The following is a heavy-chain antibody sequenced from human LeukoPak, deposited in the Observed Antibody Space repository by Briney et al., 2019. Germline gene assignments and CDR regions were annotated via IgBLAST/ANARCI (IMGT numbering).Heavy chain of an antibody. Sequence: GGSLRLSCAASGFTFSSYAMSWVRQAPGKGLEWVSAISGSGGSTYYADSVKGRFTISRDNPKNTLYLQMNSLRAEDTAVYYCAKDRTDCSSTSCLPEVFDYWGQGTLVTVSS. CDR2: ISGSGGST. J-gene: IGHJ4*02. CDR1: GFTFSSYA. CDR3: AKDRTDCSSTSCLPEVFDY. V-gene: IGHV3-23*01. D-gene: IGHD2-2*01.